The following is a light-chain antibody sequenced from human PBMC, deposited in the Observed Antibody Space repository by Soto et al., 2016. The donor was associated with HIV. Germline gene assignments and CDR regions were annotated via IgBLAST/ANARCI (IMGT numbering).Light chain of an antibody. CDR3: MQGTHWPWT. CDR1: QSLVHSDGNTY. J-gene: IGKJ1*01. V-gene: IGKV2-30*02. CDR2: NVS. Sequence: DVVMTQSPLSLPATLGQPASISCRSSQSLVHSDGNTYLNWFQQRPGQSPRRLIYNVSKRDSGVPDRFSGGGSGTDFTLKISRVEAEDVGVYYCMQGTHWPWTFGQGTKVEIK.